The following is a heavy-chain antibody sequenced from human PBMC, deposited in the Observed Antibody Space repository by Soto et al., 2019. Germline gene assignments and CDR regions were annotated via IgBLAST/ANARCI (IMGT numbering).Heavy chain of an antibody. V-gene: IGHV3-33*01. J-gene: IGHJ3*02. CDR3: ARDAYYAASGSYHGAFDI. CDR1: EFTFRNYG. D-gene: IGHD3-10*01. Sequence: QVQLVESGGGVVQPGRSLRLSCAASEFTFRNYGMHWVRQAPGKGLEWVAVIWYDGSNKYYADSVKGRFIISRDNSKSTLYLQMDSLRAEDTAVYYCARDAYYAASGSYHGAFDIWGQGTLVTVSS. CDR2: IWYDGSNK.